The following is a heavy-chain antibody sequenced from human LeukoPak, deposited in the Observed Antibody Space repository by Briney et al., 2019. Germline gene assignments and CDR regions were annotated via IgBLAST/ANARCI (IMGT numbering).Heavy chain of an antibody. CDR2: IYYSGST. D-gene: IGHD6-13*01. J-gene: IGHJ3*02. CDR1: GGSISSYY. CDR3: ARQAARGNAFDI. Sequence: PSETLSLTCTVSGGSISSYYWSWIRQPPGKGLEWIGYIYYSGSTNYNPSLKSRVTISVDTSKNQFSLQLNSVTPEDTAVYYCARQAARGNAFDIWGQGTMVTVSS. V-gene: IGHV4-59*08.